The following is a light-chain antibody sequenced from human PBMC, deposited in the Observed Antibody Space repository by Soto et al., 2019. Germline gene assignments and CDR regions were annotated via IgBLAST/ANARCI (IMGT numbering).Light chain of an antibody. J-gene: IGKJ2*01. CDR3: QQQGT. V-gene: IGKV3-20*01. CDR1: RSLSSSY. CDR2: AAS. Sequence: EIVLTQSPGTLSLSPGERATLSCRASRSLSSSYVVWYQQKPGQAPRLLIYAASRRATGIPDRFSGSGSVTEYTLTISRLEPEDFVVYYCQQQGTFGQGTKLEIK.